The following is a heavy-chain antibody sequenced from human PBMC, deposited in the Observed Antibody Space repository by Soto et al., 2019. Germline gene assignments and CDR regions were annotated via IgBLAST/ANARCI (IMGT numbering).Heavy chain of an antibody. CDR1: GFTFSSYG. J-gene: IGHJ4*02. CDR2: IWYDGSNK. V-gene: IGHV3-33*01. D-gene: IGHD2-21*02. Sequence: ESVGGVVQPGRSLRLSCAASGFTFSSYGMHWVRQAPGKGLEWVAVIWYDGSNKYYADSVKGRFTISRDNSKNTLYLQMNSLRAEDTAVYYCARDRGMGVTAIGDYWGQGTLVTVSS. CDR3: ARDRGMGVTAIGDY.